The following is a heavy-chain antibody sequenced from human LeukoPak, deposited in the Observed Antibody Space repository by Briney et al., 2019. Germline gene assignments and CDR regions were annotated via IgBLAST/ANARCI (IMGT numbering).Heavy chain of an antibody. D-gene: IGHD5-18*01. CDR2: IYYSKNT. J-gene: IGHJ4*01. Sequence: SERPSLTCTVSGGSISSSSAYWGWLRQPPGKGLEWIGSIYYSKNTYYSPSLKTRVTISADTSKNQFSLTLGSVSATDTAVYYCVSPRGFSYGYFDYWGERCLASVSS. CDR3: VSPRGFSYGYFDY. CDR1: GGSISSSSAY. V-gene: IGHV4-39*01.